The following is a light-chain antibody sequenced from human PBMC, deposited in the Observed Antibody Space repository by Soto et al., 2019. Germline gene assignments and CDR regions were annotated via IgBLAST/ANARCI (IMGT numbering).Light chain of an antibody. CDR2: YEI. Sequence: SYELTQPPSVSVAPGKTARITCGGNNIGSKSVHWYQQKSGQAPVLVIYYEIDRPSGIPERFSGSNYGNTATLPISSVEAGDEADYYCHVWDSDRDHPVFGGGTQLTVL. CDR3: HVWDSDRDHPV. V-gene: IGLV3-21*04. J-gene: IGLJ2*01. CDR1: NIGSKS.